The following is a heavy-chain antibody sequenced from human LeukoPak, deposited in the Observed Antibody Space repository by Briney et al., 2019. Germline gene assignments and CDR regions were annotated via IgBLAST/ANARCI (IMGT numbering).Heavy chain of an antibody. CDR1: GYTFTGYA. V-gene: IGHV1-3*01. D-gene: IGHD4-17*01. Sequence: ASVKVSCKASGYTFTGYAVQWVRQAPGQRLEWMGWINAGNGKTKYSQKFQGRVTITRDTSASTAYTELSSLRSEDTAVYYCAKARWTSTATTYYLDYWGQGTVVTVSS. J-gene: IGHJ4*02. CDR2: INAGNGKT. CDR3: AKARWTSTATTYYLDY.